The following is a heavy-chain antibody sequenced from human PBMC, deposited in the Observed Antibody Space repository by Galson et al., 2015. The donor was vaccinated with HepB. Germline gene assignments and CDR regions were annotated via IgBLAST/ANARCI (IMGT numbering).Heavy chain of an antibody. V-gene: IGHV1-2*06. CDR2: INPNSGGT. CDR1: GYTFTGYY. D-gene: IGHD3-9*01. J-gene: IGHJ6*04. CDR3: ASLMETGYISRDV. Sequence: SVKVSCKVSGYTFTGYYMHWVRQAPGQGLEWMGRINPNSGGTNYAQKFQGRVTMTRDTSISTAYMELSRLRSDDTAVYYCASLMETGYISRDVWGKGTTVTVSS.